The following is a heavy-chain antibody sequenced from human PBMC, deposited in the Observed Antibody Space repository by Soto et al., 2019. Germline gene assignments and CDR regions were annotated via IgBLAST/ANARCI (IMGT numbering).Heavy chain of an antibody. CDR2: INPSAGNI. J-gene: IGHJ6*02. CDR3: ATPSRLIAAAGGYYYYYGMDV. CDR1: GYTFTDYY. Sequence: ASVKVACKASGYTFTDYYIHWVRQAPGQGLERMGLINPSAGNIKYAQKFQGRVTMTEDTSTDTAYMELSSLRSEDTAVYYCATPSRLIAAAGGYYYYYGMDVWGQGTTVTVSS. V-gene: IGHV1-46*01. D-gene: IGHD6-13*01.